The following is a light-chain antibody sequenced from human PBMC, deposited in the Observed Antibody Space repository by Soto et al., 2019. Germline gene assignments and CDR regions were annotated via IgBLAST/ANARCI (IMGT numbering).Light chain of an antibody. CDR1: SSDVGGWPH. Sequence: QSALTQPASVSASPGQSITISCAGTSSDVGGWPHVSWYQQHPGKAPKLVIYEVSNRPSGVSSRFSASKSAYTASLTISGLQAEDEANYYCSSFTTSYFYVFGPGTKVTVL. CDR3: SSFTTSYFYV. CDR2: EVS. J-gene: IGLJ1*01. V-gene: IGLV2-14*01.